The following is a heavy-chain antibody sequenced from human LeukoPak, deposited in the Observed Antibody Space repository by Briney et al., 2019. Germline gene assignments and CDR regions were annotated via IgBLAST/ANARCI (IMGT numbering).Heavy chain of an antibody. V-gene: IGHV3-23*01. Sequence: GGSLRLACAASGFPFSSFAMVWVRQAPGKGLEWVSALSGPATRAIYADSVRGRFTISRDNAKNSLYLQMNSLRAEDTAVYYCARDGVPAAIGNAFDIWGQGTMVTVSS. D-gene: IGHD2-2*01. CDR3: ARDGVPAAIGNAFDI. CDR2: LSGPATRA. CDR1: GFPFSSFA. J-gene: IGHJ3*02.